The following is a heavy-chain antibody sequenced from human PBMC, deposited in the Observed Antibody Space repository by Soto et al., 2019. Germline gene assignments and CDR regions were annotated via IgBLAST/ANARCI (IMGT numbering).Heavy chain of an antibody. CDR1: GFTFSSYW. Sequence: EVQLVESGGGLVQPGGSLRLSCAASGFTFSSYWMSWVRQAPGKGLEWVANIKQDGSEKYYVDSVKGRFTISRDNAKNSLYLQMNRLRAEDTAVYYCARLYSSRWNLLSYVNPESYYYYGMDVWGQGTTVTVSS. CDR2: IKQDGSEK. CDR3: ARLYSSRWNLLSYVNPESYYYYGMDV. J-gene: IGHJ6*02. D-gene: IGHD6-13*01. V-gene: IGHV3-7*05.